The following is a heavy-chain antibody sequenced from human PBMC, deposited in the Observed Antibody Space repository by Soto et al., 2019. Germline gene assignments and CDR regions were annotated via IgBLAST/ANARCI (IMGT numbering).Heavy chain of an antibody. D-gene: IGHD3-16*01. V-gene: IGHV3-7*01. Sequence: EVQLVESGGGLVQPGGSLRLSCAASGFTFNRYWMKWDRQAPGRGLERMGNINQDGSEKHYVDSVKGRFTISTDNAKDSVYLQMTSLKAEDTAMYYCASGGYDYSTPFDYWGQGTLVTVSS. J-gene: IGHJ4*02. CDR2: INQDGSEK. CDR1: GFTFNRYW. CDR3: ASGGYDYSTPFDY.